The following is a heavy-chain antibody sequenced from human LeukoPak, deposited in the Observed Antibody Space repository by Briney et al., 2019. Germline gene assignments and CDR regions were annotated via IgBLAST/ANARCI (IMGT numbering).Heavy chain of an antibody. CDR1: GGSFSGYY. J-gene: IGHJ6*02. D-gene: IGHD2-2*02. CDR3: ASTPRYCSSTSCYSYYYYGMDV. CDR2: INHSGST. V-gene: IGHV4-34*01. Sequence: KPSETLSLSCAVYGGSFSGYYWSWIRQPPGKGLEWIGEINHSGSTNYNPSLKSRVTISVDTSKNQFSLKLGSVTAADTAVYYCASTPRYCSSTSCYSYYYYGMDVWGQGTTVTVSS.